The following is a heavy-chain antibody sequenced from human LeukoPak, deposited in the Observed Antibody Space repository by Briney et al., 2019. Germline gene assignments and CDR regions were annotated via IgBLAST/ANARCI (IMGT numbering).Heavy chain of an antibody. CDR2: ISSSRTYI. CDR1: GSTFSTYS. D-gene: IGHD3-9*01. J-gene: IGHJ6*02. V-gene: IGHV3-21*04. Sequence: GGSLRLSCAASGSTFSTYSMNWVRQAPGKGLEWVSSISSSRTYIYYADSVKGRFTISRDNAKNSLYLQMNSLRAEDTAVYYCAKDGHDILTGYYSYYYYGVDVWGQGTTVTVS. CDR3: AKDGHDILTGYYSYYYYGVDV.